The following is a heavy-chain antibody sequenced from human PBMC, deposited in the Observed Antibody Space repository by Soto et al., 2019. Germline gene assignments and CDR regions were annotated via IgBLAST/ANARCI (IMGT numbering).Heavy chain of an antibody. V-gene: IGHV4-59*01. CDR3: ARGDFWSGYYIDY. CDR2: IYYSGST. Sequence: SETLSLTGTVSGGSISSYYWSWIRQPPGKGLEWIGYIYYSGSTNYNPSLKSRVTISVDTSKNQFSLKLSSVTAADTAVYYCARGDFWSGYYIDYWGQGTLVTVSS. D-gene: IGHD3-3*01. J-gene: IGHJ4*02. CDR1: GGSISSYY.